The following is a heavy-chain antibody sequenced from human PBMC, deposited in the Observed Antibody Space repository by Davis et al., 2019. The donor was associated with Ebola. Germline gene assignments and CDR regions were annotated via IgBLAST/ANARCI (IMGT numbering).Heavy chain of an antibody. V-gene: IGHV3-21*01. D-gene: IGHD3-3*01. Sequence: GGSLRLSCAASGFTFSSYSMNWVRQAPGKGLEWVSSISSSSSYIYYADSVKGRFTIPRDNAKNSLYLQMNSLRAEDTAVYYCARVPEVYYDFWSGLPYYYYGMDVWGQGTTVTVSS. CDR2: ISSSSSYI. CDR3: ARVPEVYYDFWSGLPYYYYGMDV. CDR1: GFTFSSYS. J-gene: IGHJ6*02.